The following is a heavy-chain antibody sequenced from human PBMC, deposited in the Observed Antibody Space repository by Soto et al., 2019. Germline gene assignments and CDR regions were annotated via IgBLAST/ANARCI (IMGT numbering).Heavy chain of an antibody. D-gene: IGHD3-10*01. CDR1: GFTFSSYW. J-gene: IGHJ4*02. CDR2: IKQDGSEK. CDR3: ARVYYGSGSYCSGPLDY. Sequence: EVQLVESGGGLVQPGGSLRLSCAASGFTFSSYWMSWVRQAPGKGLEWVANIKQDGSEKYYVDSVKGRFTISRDNAKNSLYLQMNSLRAEDTAVYYCARVYYGSGSYCSGPLDYWGQGTLVTVSS. V-gene: IGHV3-7*03.